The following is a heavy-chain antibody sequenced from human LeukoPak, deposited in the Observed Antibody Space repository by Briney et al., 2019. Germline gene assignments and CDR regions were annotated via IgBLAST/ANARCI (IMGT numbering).Heavy chain of an antibody. D-gene: IGHD1-1*01. Sequence: GGSLRLSCAAPGFSFSNYWMSWVRQAPGKGLEWVANIDPHGSETQYVGSVKGRFTTSRDNAKNSLYVQMNSLRAEDTAIYYCARIWYFGDNNWRYFDYWGQGTLVTVAS. CDR2: IDPHGSET. CDR3: ARIWYFGDNNWRYFDY. J-gene: IGHJ4*03. CDR1: GFSFSNYW. V-gene: IGHV3-7*01.